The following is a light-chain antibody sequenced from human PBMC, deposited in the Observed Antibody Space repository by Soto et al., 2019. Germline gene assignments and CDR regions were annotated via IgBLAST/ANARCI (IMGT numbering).Light chain of an antibody. CDR3: QQYDNWPWT. CDR1: QSISDT. V-gene: IGKV3-15*01. CDR2: GAS. Sequence: EIVMTQSPATLSLSPGERATLSRRASQSISDTLAWYQQKPGQAPRLLIYGASTRATGFPARFSGSGSGADFTLTISSLQSEDFAVYYCQQYDNWPWTFGQGTKVDIK. J-gene: IGKJ1*01.